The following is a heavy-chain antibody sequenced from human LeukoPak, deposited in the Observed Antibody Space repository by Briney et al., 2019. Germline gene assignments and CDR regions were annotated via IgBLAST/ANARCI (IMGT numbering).Heavy chain of an antibody. V-gene: IGHV3-30*18. Sequence: GGSLRLSCAASGFTFSSYGMHWVRQAPAKGLEWVAVISYEGSNKYYADSVKGRFTISRDNSKNTLYLQMNSLRAEDTAVYYCAKEMEYSSSWYYFDYWGQGTLVTVSS. CDR2: ISYEGSNK. CDR3: AKEMEYSSSWYYFDY. D-gene: IGHD6-13*01. CDR1: GFTFSSYG. J-gene: IGHJ4*02.